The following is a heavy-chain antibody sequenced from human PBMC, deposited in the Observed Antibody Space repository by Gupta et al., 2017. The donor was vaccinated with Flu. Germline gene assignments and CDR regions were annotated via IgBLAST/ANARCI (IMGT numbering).Heavy chain of an antibody. CDR1: GFTFSSYG. CDR3: GKDVDYDFWSGFLGGMDV. D-gene: IGHD3-3*01. CDR2: ISFDGGTK. J-gene: IGHJ6*02. V-gene: IGHV3-30*18. Sequence: QVQLVESGGGVVQPGKSLRLSCAASGFTFSSYGMHWVRQAPGKGLEWVALISFDGGTKYYADSVKGRFTISRDNSKSTLHLQMSGLRTEDTAVYYCGKDVDYDFWSGFLGGMDVWGQGTTVTVSS.